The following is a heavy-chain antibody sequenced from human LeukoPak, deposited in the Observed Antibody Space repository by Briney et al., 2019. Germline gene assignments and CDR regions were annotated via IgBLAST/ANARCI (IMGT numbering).Heavy chain of an antibody. D-gene: IGHD2-15*01. J-gene: IGHJ6*02. CDR2: IYYSGST. CDR1: GGSISSSSYY. V-gene: IGHV4-39*01. Sequence: KPSETLSLTCTVSGGSISSSSYYWGWIRQPPGKGLEWIGSIYYSGSTYYNPSLKSRVTISVDTSKNQFSLKLSSVTAADTAVYYCARDCSGGSCYYYYYGMDVWGQGTSVTVSS. CDR3: ARDCSGGSCYYYYYGMDV.